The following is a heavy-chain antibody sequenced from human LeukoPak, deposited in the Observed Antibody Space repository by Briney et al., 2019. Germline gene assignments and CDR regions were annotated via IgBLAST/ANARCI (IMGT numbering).Heavy chain of an antibody. V-gene: IGHV4-31*03. D-gene: IGHD3-22*01. CDR1: GGSISSGGYY. CDR3: ARASGDSSGFDY. J-gene: IGHJ4*02. CDR2: IYYSGST. Sequence: SQPLSLTCTVSGGSISSGGYYWNWIRQHPGQGLERIGYIYYSGSTYYNPSLKSRVTISVDTSKNQFSLKLSSVTAAVTAVYFCARASGDSSGFDYWGQGTLVTVSS.